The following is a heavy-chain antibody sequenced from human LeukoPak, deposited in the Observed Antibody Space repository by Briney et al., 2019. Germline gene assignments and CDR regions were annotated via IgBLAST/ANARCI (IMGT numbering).Heavy chain of an antibody. CDR1: GESLEGHY. CDR3: EGIKEWTHFDY. Sequence: PSETLSLTCGVSGESLEGHYWSWIRQPPGKGLEWIGEISHGGSIDFKPSLKSRVTISIDTSKKQFSLKVRSVTAADTAVYYCEGIKEWTHFDYWGQGILVSVST. V-gene: IGHV4-34*01. CDR2: ISHGGSI. J-gene: IGHJ4*02. D-gene: IGHD3/OR15-3a*01.